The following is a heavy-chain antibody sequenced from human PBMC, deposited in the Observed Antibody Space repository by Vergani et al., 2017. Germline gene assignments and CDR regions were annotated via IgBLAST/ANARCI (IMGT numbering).Heavy chain of an antibody. Sequence: QLQLQESDPGLVKPSETLSLTCTVSGGSIRSTFYYWGWIRQPPGKGVEWIGTIYYSGSTYYNPSLKSRVTISVDTSKIQFSLKLNSVTAADTAVYYCARHKEQLVPGNYYYYYYMDVWGKGTTVTVSS. D-gene: IGHD6-13*01. V-gene: IGHV4-39*01. CDR3: ARHKEQLVPGNYYYYYYMDV. CDR1: GGSIRSTFYY. CDR2: IYYSGST. J-gene: IGHJ6*03.